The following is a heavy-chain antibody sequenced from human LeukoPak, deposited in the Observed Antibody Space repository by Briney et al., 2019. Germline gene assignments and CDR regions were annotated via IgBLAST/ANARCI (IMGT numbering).Heavy chain of an antibody. D-gene: IGHD2-2*01. CDR3: ARGGWSLGYCSSSSCLDWFDP. Sequence: ASVRVSCKASRYALTDYYMHWVRQAPGQGLEWMGWINTKSGGTNYAQKFQGRVTMTRDTSISTAYMELSRLRSDDTAVYYCARGGWSLGYCSSSSCLDWFDPWGQGTLVTVSS. V-gene: IGHV1-2*02. CDR2: INTKSGGT. CDR1: RYALTDYY. J-gene: IGHJ5*02.